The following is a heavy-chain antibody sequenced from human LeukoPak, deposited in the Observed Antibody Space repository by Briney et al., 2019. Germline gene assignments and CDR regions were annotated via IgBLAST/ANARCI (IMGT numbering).Heavy chain of an antibody. CDR3: AIRLQEWFDP. V-gene: IGHV4-39*01. CDR1: GGSISSSSYY. J-gene: IGHJ5*02. CDR2: IYYGGST. Sequence: KPSETLSLTCTVSGGSISSSSYYWGWIRQPPGKGLEWIGSIYYGGSTYYNPSLKSRVTISVDTSKNQFSLKLSSVTAADTAVYYCAIRLQEWFDPWGQGTLVTVSS. D-gene: IGHD5-12*01.